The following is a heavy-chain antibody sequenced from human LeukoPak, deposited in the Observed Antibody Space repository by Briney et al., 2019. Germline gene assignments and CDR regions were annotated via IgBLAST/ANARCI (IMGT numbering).Heavy chain of an antibody. J-gene: IGHJ4*02. D-gene: IGHD6-13*01. CDR2: ISSSGSTI. V-gene: IGHV3-48*03. Sequence: GGSLRLSCAASGFTFSSYEMNWVRQAPGKGLEWVLYISSSGSTIYYADSVKGRFTISRDNAKNSLYLQMNSLRAEDTAVYYCARDSSSWPYYFDYWGQGTLVTVSS. CDR1: GFTFSSYE. CDR3: ARDSSSWPYYFDY.